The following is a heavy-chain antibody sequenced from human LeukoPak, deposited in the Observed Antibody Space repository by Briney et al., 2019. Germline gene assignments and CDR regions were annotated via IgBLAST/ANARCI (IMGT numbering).Heavy chain of an antibody. J-gene: IGHJ5*02. D-gene: IGHD4-11*01. CDR1: GGTFSSYA. CDR2: IIPIFGTA. V-gene: IGHV1-69*05. CDR3: ARVVSLTVTFGWFDP. Sequence: SVKVSCEASGGTFSSYAISWVRQAPGQGLEWMGRIIPIFGTANYAQKFQGRVTITTDESTSTAYMELSSLRSEDTAVYYCARVVSLTVTFGWFDPWGQGTLVTFSS.